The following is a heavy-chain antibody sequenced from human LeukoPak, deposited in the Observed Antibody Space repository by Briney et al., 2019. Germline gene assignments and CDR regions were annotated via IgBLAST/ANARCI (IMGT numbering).Heavy chain of an antibody. J-gene: IGHJ4*02. CDR2: IKPDASET. D-gene: IGHD4-17*01. CDR3: ANDPKYGDYDADY. Sequence: GGSLRLSCAASGFSFSTYWMTWVRQTPGKGLEWVANIKPDASETYYADSMKGRFTISRDNAKNSLYLQMNSLRGEDTAVYYCANDPKYGDYDADYWGQGTLVTVSS. CDR1: GFSFSTYW. V-gene: IGHV3-7*01.